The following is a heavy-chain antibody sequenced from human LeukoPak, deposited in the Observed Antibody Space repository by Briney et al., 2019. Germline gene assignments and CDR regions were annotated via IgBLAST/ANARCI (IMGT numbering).Heavy chain of an antibody. J-gene: IGHJ6*03. D-gene: IGHD3-10*01. CDR2: INHSGST. Sequence: SETLSLTCAVYIESFSGYHWNWIRQPPGKGLEWIGEINHSGSTNYNPSLKSRVTMSVDTSKNQFSLKLSSVTAADTAVYYCARHYGSGSYYALYYYYMDVWGKGTTVTISS. V-gene: IGHV4-34*01. CDR1: IESFSGYH. CDR3: ARHYGSGSYYALYYYYMDV.